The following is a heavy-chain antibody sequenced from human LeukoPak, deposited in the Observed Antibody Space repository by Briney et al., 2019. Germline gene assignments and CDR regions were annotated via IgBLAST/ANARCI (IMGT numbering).Heavy chain of an antibody. D-gene: IGHD3-3*01. CDR2: IWYGGSNK. V-gene: IGHV3-33*06. Sequence: GRSLRLSCAASGFTFSSYGMNWVRQAPGKGLEWAAVIWYGGSNKYYPDSVKGRFTISRDNSKNTHYQQTNSLRAEDTAVYYCAEDGVLRFVEWSHHYYYYMDVWGKGTTVTVSS. CDR3: AEDGVLRFVEWSHHYYYYMDV. CDR1: GFTFSSYG. J-gene: IGHJ6*03.